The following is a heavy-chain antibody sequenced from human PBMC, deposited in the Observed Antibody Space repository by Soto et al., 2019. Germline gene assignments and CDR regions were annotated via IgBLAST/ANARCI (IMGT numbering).Heavy chain of an antibody. CDR1: GFTFSSYA. CDR3: ATLLIVVVPAARGYYFDY. D-gene: IGHD2-2*01. V-gene: IGHV3-23*01. J-gene: IGHJ4*02. CDR2: ISGSGGST. Sequence: EVQLLESGGGLVQPGGSLRLSCAASGFTFSSYAMSWVRQAPGKGLEWVSAISGSGGSTYYADSVKGRFTISRDNSKNTLYLQMNGLRAEDTAVYYCATLLIVVVPAARGYYFDYWGQGTLVTVSS.